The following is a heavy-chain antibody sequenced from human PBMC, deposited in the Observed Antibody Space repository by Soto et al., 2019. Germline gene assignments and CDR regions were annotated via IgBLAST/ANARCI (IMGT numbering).Heavy chain of an antibody. CDR3: AGGTLLWFGELLS. V-gene: IGHV4-59*08. D-gene: IGHD3-10*01. CDR1: GGSISSYY. J-gene: IGHJ4*02. CDR2: IYYSGST. Sequence: SETLSLTCTVSGGSISSYYWSWIRQPPGKGLEWIGYIYYSGSTNYNPSLKSRVTISVDTSKNQFSLKLSSVTAADTAVYYCAGGTLLWFGELLSWGQGTLVTVSS.